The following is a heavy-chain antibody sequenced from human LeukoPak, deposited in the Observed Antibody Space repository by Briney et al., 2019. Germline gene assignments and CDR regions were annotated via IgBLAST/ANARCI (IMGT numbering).Heavy chain of an antibody. Sequence: TGGSLGLSCAASGFTFSSYGMHWVRQAPGKGLEWVAFIRYDGSNKYYADSVKGRFTISRDNSKNTVYLQMNSLRAEDTAVYYCAKVYGGNSVEERGFDYWGQGTLVTVSS. J-gene: IGHJ4*02. D-gene: IGHD4-23*01. V-gene: IGHV3-30*02. CDR2: IRYDGSNK. CDR1: GFTFSSYG. CDR3: AKVYGGNSVEERGFDY.